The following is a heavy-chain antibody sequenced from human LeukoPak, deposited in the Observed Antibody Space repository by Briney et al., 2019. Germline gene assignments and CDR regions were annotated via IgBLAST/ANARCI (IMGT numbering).Heavy chain of an antibody. D-gene: IGHD5-18*01. Sequence: PSETLSLTCTVSGGSISTYYWSWLRQPPGRGLEWIGYIYYRGRTSYNPSLKSRVNIAVDTSKNQFSLKLDSVTAADTAIYYCTRGDAALNLIRNWGQGTLVTVSS. J-gene: IGHJ4*02. V-gene: IGHV4-59*01. CDR1: GGSISTYY. CDR2: IYYRGRT. CDR3: TRGDAALNLIRN.